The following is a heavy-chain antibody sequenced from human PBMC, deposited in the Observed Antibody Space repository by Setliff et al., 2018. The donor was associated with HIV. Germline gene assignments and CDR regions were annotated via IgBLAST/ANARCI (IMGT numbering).Heavy chain of an antibody. V-gene: IGHV4-39*07. Sequence: PSETLSLTCTVSGGSASNSSYYWGWIRQPPGKGLEWIGSIYYSGSTYYNPSLKSRATMSVDTSNNRFSLKLSSVTALDTAVYYCARTVVGDSYALPNDGFDIWGQGTMVTVSS. D-gene: IGHD3-16*01. J-gene: IGHJ3*02. CDR2: IYYSGST. CDR3: ARTVVGDSYALPNDGFDI. CDR1: GGSASNSSYY.